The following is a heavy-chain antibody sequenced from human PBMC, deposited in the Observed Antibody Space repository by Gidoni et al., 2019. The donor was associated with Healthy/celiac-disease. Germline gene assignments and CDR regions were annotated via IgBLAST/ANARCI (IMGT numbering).Heavy chain of an antibody. CDR1: GFTFSSDA. V-gene: IGHV3-23*04. J-gene: IGHJ4*02. CDR3: AKDLAPGVDTAMVSGFDY. D-gene: IGHD5-18*01. CDR2: ISGSGGST. Sequence: EVQLVESGGGLVQPGGSLRLSCAASGFTFSSDAMSWVRQAPGKGLEWVSAISGSGGSTYYADSVKGRFTISRDNSKNTLYLQMNSLRAEDTAVYYCAKDLAPGVDTAMVSGFDYWGQGTLVTVSS.